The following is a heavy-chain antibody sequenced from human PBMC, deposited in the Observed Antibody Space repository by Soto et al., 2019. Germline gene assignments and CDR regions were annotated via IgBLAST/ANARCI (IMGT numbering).Heavy chain of an antibody. D-gene: IGHD3-22*01. J-gene: IGHJ3*02. CDR2: ISAYNGNT. Sequence: ASVKVSCKASGYTFTSYGISWVRQAPGQGLEWMGWISAYNGNTNYAQKLQGRVTMTTDTSTSTAYMELRSLRSDDTAVYYCARDSPSSGHYNRDAFDIWGQGTMVTVSS. CDR3: ARDSPSSGHYNRDAFDI. V-gene: IGHV1-18*01. CDR1: GYTFTSYG.